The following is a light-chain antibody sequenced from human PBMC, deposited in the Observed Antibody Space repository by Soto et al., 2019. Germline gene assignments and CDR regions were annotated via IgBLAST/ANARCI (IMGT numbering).Light chain of an antibody. CDR1: SSDVGGYNY. V-gene: IGLV2-11*01. CDR2: DVS. J-gene: IGLJ1*01. CDR3: CSYAGSYSS. Sequence: QSGLTQPRSVSGSPGQSVTISCTGTSSDVGGYNYVSWYQQHPGKAPKLMICDVSKRPSGVPDRFSGSKSGNTASLTISGLQAEDEADYYCCSYAGSYSSFGTGTKVTVL.